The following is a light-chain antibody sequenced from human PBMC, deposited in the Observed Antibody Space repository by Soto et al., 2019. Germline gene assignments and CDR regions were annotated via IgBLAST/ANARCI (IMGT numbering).Light chain of an antibody. CDR3: CSYAGSSTLL. J-gene: IGLJ3*02. Sequence: QSVLTQPASVSGSPGQSITVSCTGTSSDIGSYNLVSWYQHHPGKAPKLMIYAGSKRPSGVSSRFSGSKSGNTASLTISGLQAEDEADYYCCSYAGSSTLLFGGGTQLTVL. CDR1: SSDIGSYNL. V-gene: IGLV2-23*01. CDR2: AGS.